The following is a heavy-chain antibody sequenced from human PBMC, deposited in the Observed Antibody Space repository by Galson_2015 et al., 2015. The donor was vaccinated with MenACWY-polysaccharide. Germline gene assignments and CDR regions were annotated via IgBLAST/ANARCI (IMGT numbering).Heavy chain of an antibody. Sequence: SLRLSCAASGFTFSTYWMTWVRQAPGKGLEWVANIKQDGSEKYYVDSVKGRFTISRDNAKNSLYLQMNSLRAEDTAVYYCARDTLAVYTQWLPSYFDYWGQGTLVTVSS. CDR3: ARDTLAVYTQWLPSYFDY. CDR2: IKQDGSEK. D-gene: IGHD6-19*01. J-gene: IGHJ4*02. V-gene: IGHV3-7*01. CDR1: GFTFSTYW.